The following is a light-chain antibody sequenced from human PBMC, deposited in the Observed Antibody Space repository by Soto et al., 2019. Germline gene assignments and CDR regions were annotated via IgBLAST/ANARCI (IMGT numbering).Light chain of an antibody. V-gene: IGKV3-20*01. Sequence: EIVLTQSPGTLSLSPGERATLSCRASQSVSSSYLAWYQQKPGQAPRLLIYGASSRATGIPDRFSGSGSGTDFPHTISRLEPEDFAVYYCQHYGISPSFGQGTRLEIK. J-gene: IGKJ5*01. CDR2: GAS. CDR3: QHYGISPS. CDR1: QSVSSSY.